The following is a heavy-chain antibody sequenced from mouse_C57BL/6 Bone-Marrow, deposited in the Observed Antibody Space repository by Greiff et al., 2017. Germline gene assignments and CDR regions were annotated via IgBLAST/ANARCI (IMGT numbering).Heavy chain of an antibody. CDR1: GYTFTSYT. V-gene: IGHV1-4*01. Sequence: VKLQESGAELARPGASVKLSCKASGYTFTSYTMHWVKQRPGQGLEWIGYINPSSGYTKYNQKFKDKATLTADKSSSTAYMQLSSLTSEDSAVYYCARNQLRLRYDFDYWGQGTTLTVSS. CDR3: ARNQLRLRYDFDY. D-gene: IGHD3-2*02. J-gene: IGHJ2*01. CDR2: INPSSGYT.